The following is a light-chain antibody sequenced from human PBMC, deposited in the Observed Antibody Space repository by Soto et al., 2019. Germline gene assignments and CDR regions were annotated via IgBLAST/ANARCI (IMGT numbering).Light chain of an antibody. V-gene: IGKV3-20*01. Sequence: EIVMTQSPATLSVSPGEIATLSCSASQSVSSYLAWYQQKPGQAPRLLIYDASSRATGIPDRFSGGGSGTDFTLTISRLEPEDFAVYYCQKFSSYPLNFGGGTKVDIK. J-gene: IGKJ4*01. CDR1: QSVSSY. CDR2: DAS. CDR3: QKFSSYPLN.